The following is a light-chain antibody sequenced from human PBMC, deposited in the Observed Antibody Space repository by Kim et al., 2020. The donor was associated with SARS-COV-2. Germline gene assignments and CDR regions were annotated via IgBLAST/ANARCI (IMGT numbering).Light chain of an antibody. J-gene: IGLJ3*02. CDR1: KLGDKY. V-gene: IGLV3-1*01. Sequence: SYELTQPPSVSVSPGQTASITCSGSKLGDKYAYWYQKKPGQSPVLVIYQHTKRPSGISQRFSGSSSGNTATLTISRDQTMDEADYYRLAWDSRTAVFGGG. CDR3: LAWDSRTAV. CDR2: QHT.